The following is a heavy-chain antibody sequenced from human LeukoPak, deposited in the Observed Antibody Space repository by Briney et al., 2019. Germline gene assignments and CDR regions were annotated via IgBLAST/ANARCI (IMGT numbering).Heavy chain of an antibody. Sequence: SETLSLTCAVYGGSFSGYYWSWIRQPPGKGLEWIGEINHSGSTNYNPSLKSRVTISVDTSKNQFSLKLSSVTAADTAVYYCARHGRRLLWFGNWFDPWGQGTLVTVSS. CDR2: INHSGST. J-gene: IGHJ5*02. D-gene: IGHD3-10*01. CDR1: GGSFSGYY. CDR3: ARHGRRLLWFGNWFDP. V-gene: IGHV4-34*01.